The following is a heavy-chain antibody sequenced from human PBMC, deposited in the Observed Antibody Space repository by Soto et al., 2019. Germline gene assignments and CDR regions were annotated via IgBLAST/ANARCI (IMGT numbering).Heavy chain of an antibody. CDR1: GFTFSSYT. CDR3: ARQALGLDY. J-gene: IGHJ4*01. D-gene: IGHD7-27*01. CDR2: ISGSGGTT. V-gene: IGHV3-23*01. Sequence: GGSLRLSCAASGFTFSSYTMSWVRQAPGKGLEWVSPISGSGGTTYYADPVKGRFTISRDNSKNTLYLQMNSLRAEDTAIYYCARQALGLDYWGHGTLVTVSS.